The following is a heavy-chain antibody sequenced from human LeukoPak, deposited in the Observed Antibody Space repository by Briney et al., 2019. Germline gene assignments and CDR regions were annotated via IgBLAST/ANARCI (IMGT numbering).Heavy chain of an antibody. CDR2: INHSGST. J-gene: IGHJ5*02. CDR3: ARGASGYYRQDWFDP. V-gene: IGHV4-34*01. CDR1: GGSFSGYY. D-gene: IGHD3-22*01. Sequence: SETLSHTCAVYGGSFSGYYWSWIRQPPGKGLEWIGEINHSGSTNYNPSLKSRVTISVDTSKNQFSLKLSSVTAADTAVYYCARGASGYYRQDWFDPWGQGTLVTVSS.